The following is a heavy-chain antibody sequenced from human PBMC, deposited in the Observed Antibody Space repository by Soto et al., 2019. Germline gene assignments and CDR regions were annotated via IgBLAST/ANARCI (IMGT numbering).Heavy chain of an antibody. Sequence: GASVKVSCKTSGYTFTSFGISWVRQAPGQGLEWMGRIIPILGIANYAQKFQGRVTITADKSTSTAYMELSSLRSEDTAVYYCARAIYDRPLSYFDYWGQGTLVTVS. J-gene: IGHJ4*02. CDR2: IIPILGIA. V-gene: IGHV1-69*04. CDR3: ARAIYDRPLSYFDY. CDR1: GYTFTSFG. D-gene: IGHD2-21*01.